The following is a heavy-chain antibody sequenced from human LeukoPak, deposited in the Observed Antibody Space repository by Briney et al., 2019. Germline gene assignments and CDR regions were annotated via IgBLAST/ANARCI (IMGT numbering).Heavy chain of an antibody. D-gene: IGHD6-13*01. CDR3: AYGTTWYAG. V-gene: IGHV1-2*02. CDR2: INPNSGGT. CDR1: GYTFTAYY. Sequence: ASVKVSCKSFGYTFTAYYMYRVRQAPGQGLEWMGWINPNSGGTDYAQKFQGRITMTTDTSITTAYMDLSRLTSDDTAVYYCAYGTTWYAGWGQGTLVTVSS. J-gene: IGHJ4*02.